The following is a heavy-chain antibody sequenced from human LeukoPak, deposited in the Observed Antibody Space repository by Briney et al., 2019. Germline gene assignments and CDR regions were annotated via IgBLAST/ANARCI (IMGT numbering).Heavy chain of an antibody. CDR3: ARAEGYGGELDS. Sequence: TGGSLRLSCAASGFTVSSNEMSWVRQAPGKGLEWVSSISGGSTYYADSRKGRFTISRDNSKNTLHLQMNSLRAEDTAVYYCARAEGYGGELDSWGQGTLVTVSS. CDR2: ISGGST. V-gene: IGHV3-38-3*01. CDR1: GFTVSSNE. J-gene: IGHJ4*02. D-gene: IGHD4-23*01.